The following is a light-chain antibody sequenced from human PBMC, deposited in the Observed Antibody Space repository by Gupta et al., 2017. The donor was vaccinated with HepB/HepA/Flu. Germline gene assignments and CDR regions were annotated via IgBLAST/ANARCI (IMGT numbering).Light chain of an antibody. J-gene: IGKJ2*01. CDR1: QSVSSSY. Sequence: EIVLTQSPGTLSLSPGERATLSCRASQSVSSSYLAWYQQKPGQAPRLLIYAGSSRATGIPDRFSGSGSGTDFTLTISRLEPEDFAVYYCQQESSPPPTFGQGTKLEIK. CDR3: QQESSPPPT. V-gene: IGKV3-20*01. CDR2: AGS.